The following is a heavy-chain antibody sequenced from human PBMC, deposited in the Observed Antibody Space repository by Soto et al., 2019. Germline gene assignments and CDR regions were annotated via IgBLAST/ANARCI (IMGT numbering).Heavy chain of an antibody. J-gene: IGHJ4*02. CDR3: ARDRYSSGWEPFDY. CDR1: GGSFSTYY. CDR2: IYYSGRP. Sequence: PSETLSLTCTVSGGSFSTYYWSWIRQTPGKGLVWIGTIYYSGRPNYSVSLKSRVTISVDTSKNQFSLKLSSVTAADTAVYYCARDRYSSGWEPFDYWGQGTLVTVSS. D-gene: IGHD6-19*01. V-gene: IGHV4-59*01.